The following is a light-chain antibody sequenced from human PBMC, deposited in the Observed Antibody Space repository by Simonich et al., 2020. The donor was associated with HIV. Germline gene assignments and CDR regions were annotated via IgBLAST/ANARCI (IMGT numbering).Light chain of an antibody. CDR2: DVT. CDR1: SSDVGGYNY. V-gene: IGLV2-8*01. J-gene: IGLJ2*01. Sequence: QSALTQPPSASGSPGQSVTISCTGTSSDVGGYNYVSWYQQHPGKAPKDMIYDVTKRPSGVPDRFSGSKSGNTASLTVSGLQAEDEADYYCSSYAGGNNLIFGGGTKLTVL. CDR3: SSYAGGNNLI.